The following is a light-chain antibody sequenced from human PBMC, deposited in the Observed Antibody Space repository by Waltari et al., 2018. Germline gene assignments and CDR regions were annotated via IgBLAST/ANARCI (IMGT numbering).Light chain of an antibody. V-gene: IGLV3-1*01. CDR3: QAWDSITVV. CDR1: KLGYKY. J-gene: IGLJ2*01. Sequence: SYELTQPTSVSVYPGQTARITCSGDKLGYKYTCWYQQKPGQSPVLVISQDTKRPSGIPERFSGSNSGNTATLTISGTQATDEADYYCQAWDSITVVFGGGTKLTVL. CDR2: QDT.